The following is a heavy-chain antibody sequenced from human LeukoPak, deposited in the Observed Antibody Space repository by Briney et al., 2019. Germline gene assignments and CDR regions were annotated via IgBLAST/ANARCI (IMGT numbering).Heavy chain of an antibody. J-gene: IGHJ3*02. CDR2: IWYDGSNK. Sequence: PGRSLRLSCAASGFTFSSYGMHWVRQAPGKGLGWVAVIWYDGSNKYYADSVKGRFTISRDNSKNTLYLQMNSLRAEDTAVYYCARAGFDAFDIWGQGTMVTVSS. D-gene: IGHD6-19*01. CDR3: ARAGFDAFDI. V-gene: IGHV3-33*01. CDR1: GFTFSSYG.